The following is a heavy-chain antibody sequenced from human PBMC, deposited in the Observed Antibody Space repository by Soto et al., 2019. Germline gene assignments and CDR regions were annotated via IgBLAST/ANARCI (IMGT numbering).Heavy chain of an antibody. J-gene: IGHJ6*02. D-gene: IGHD2-15*01. V-gene: IGHV3-21*01. CDR2: IHRNNSYI. Sequence: GGSLRLSCAASGFTFSSYSMNWVRQAPGKGLEWISSIHRNNSYIYYADSVKGRFTISRDNAKNSLYLQMNSLRAEDTAVYYCARDVSYCSGGSCPPHYYYGMDVWGQGTTVTVSS. CDR3: ARDVSYCSGGSCPPHYYYGMDV. CDR1: GFTFSSYS.